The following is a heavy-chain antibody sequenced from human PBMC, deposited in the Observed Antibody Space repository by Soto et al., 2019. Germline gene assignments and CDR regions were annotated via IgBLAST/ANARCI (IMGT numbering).Heavy chain of an antibody. CDR3: ARDLLWFGELLSDHYYYGMDV. Sequence: PGGSLRLSCAASGFTFSSYSMNWVRQAPGKGLEWVSSISSSSSYIYYADSVKGRFTISRDNAKNSLYLQMNSLRAEDTAVYYCARDLLWFGELLSDHYYYGMDVWGQGTTVT. CDR1: GFTFSSYS. CDR2: ISSSSSYI. V-gene: IGHV3-21*01. J-gene: IGHJ6*02. D-gene: IGHD3-10*01.